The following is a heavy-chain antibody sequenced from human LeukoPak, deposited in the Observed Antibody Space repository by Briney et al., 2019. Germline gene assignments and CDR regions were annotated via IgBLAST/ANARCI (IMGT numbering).Heavy chain of an antibody. Sequence: SVKVSCKASGFTFTSSAVQWVRQARGQRLEWIGWIVVGSGNTNYAQKFQERVTITRDMSTSTAYMELSSLRSEDTSVYYCAARDFIVGASSFDYWGQGTLVTVSS. D-gene: IGHD1-26*01. J-gene: IGHJ4*02. CDR3: AARDFIVGASSFDY. CDR1: GFTFTSSA. CDR2: IVVGSGNT. V-gene: IGHV1-58*01.